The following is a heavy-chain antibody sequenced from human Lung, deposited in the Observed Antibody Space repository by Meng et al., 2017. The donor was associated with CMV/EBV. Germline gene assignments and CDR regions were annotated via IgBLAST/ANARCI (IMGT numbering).Heavy chain of an antibody. D-gene: IGHD3-3*01. V-gene: IGHV1-8*01. J-gene: IGHJ6*02. CDR3: ARGLNGGLRFLEWLLRPYYYGMDV. Sequence: ASVXVSXXASGYTFTSYDINWVRQATGQGLEWMGWMNPNSGNTGYAQKFQGRVTMTRNTSISTAYMELSSLRSEDTAVYYCARGLNGGLRFLEWLLRPYYYGMDVWGQRTTVTVSS. CDR1: GYTFTSYD. CDR2: MNPNSGNT.